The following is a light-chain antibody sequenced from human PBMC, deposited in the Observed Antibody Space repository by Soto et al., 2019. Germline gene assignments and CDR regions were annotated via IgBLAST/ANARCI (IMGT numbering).Light chain of an antibody. Sequence: DIQMTQSPSSLSASVGARVTITCQASQDIRKYLNWYQQKPGRAPKLLTYGASNLDTGVTSRFSGSGYGTDVTFTISSLQPEDIATYYCQHYDNLPPFTFGPGTKVAIK. J-gene: IGKJ3*01. CDR1: QDIRKY. CDR3: QHYDNLPPFT. CDR2: GAS. V-gene: IGKV1-33*01.